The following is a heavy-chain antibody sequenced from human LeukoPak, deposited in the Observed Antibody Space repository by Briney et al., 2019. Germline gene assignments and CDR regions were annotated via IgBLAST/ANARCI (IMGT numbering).Heavy chain of an antibody. V-gene: IGHV3-30*04. CDR3: ASSARGYFDY. CDR1: GFTFSSYA. D-gene: IGHD3-10*01. J-gene: IGHJ4*02. CDR2: ISYDGSNK. Sequence: GGSLSLSCAASGFTFSSYAMHWVRQAPGEGLEWVAVISYDGSNKYYADSVKGRFTISRDNSKNTLYLQMNSLRAEDTAVYYCASSARGYFDYWGQGTLVTVSS.